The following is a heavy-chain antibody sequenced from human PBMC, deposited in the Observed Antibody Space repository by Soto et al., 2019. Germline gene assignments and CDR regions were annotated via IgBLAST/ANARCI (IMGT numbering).Heavy chain of an antibody. CDR3: ARDLAYCGGDCYPIDY. J-gene: IGHJ4*02. D-gene: IGHD2-21*02. CDR1: GYTFTSNG. Sequence: ASVKVSCKASGYTFTSNGFSWVRQAPGQGLEWMGWISAYNGNTNYAQKLQGRVTMTTDTSTSTAYMELRSLRSDDTAVYYCARDLAYCGGDCYPIDYWGQGTLVTVSS. CDR2: ISAYNGNT. V-gene: IGHV1-18*01.